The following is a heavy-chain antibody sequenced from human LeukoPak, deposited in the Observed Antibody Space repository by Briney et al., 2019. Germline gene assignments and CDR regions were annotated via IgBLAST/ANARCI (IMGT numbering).Heavy chain of an antibody. J-gene: IGHJ5*02. Sequence: KPSETLSLTCSVSGGSVTSNSYYWSWIRQPPGKGLEWIGYIYYSGSTNYNPSLKSRVTISVDTSKNQFSLKLSSVTAADTAVYYCAREFGDYYDSSGLRGWFDPWGQGTLVTVSS. CDR1: GGSVTSNSYY. V-gene: IGHV4-61*01. CDR2: IYYSGST. CDR3: AREFGDYYDSSGLRGWFDP. D-gene: IGHD3-22*01.